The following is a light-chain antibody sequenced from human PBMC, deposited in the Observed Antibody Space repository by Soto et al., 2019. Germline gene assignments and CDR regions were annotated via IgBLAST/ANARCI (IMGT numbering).Light chain of an antibody. CDR3: AACDDSLNGLWV. CDR2: NNN. CDR1: SSNIGSNT. V-gene: IGLV1-44*01. Sequence: QSVLTQPPSASGTPGQRVTISCSGSSSNIGSNTVNWYQLLPGTAPKLLIYNNNQRPSGVPDRFSGSRSGTSASLAISGLQSEDEANYYCAACDDSLNGLWVFGSGTKLTVL. J-gene: IGLJ3*02.